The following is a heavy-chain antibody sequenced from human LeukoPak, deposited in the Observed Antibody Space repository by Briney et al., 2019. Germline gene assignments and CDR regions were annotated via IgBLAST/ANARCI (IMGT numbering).Heavy chain of an antibody. V-gene: IGHV3-9*01. J-gene: IGHJ4*02. Sequence: GRSLRLSCAASGFTFDDYAMHWVRQAPGKGLEWVSGISWNSGSIGYADSVKGRFTISRDNAKNSLYLQMNSLRAEGTALYCCAKAGIAVAGTDVYFDYWGQGTLVTVSS. D-gene: IGHD6-19*01. CDR1: GFTFDDYA. CDR3: AKAGIAVAGTDVYFDY. CDR2: ISWNSGSI.